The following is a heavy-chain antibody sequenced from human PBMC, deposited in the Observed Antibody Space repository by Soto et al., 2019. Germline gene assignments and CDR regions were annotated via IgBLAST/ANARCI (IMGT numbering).Heavy chain of an antibody. CDR2: ISGSGGST. V-gene: IGHV3-23*01. J-gene: IGHJ4*02. CDR3: AKDRSHYSSGWPYFDY. CDR1: GFTFSSYA. D-gene: IGHD6-19*01. Sequence: GVSLRLSCAASGFTFSSYAMSWVRQAPGKGLEWVSAISGSGGSTYYADSVKGRFTSSRDNSKNTLYLQMNSLRAEDTAVYYCAKDRSHYSSGWPYFDYWGQGTLVTVSS.